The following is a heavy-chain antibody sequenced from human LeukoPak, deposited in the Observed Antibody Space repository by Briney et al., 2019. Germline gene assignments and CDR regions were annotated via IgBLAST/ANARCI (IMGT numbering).Heavy chain of an antibody. J-gene: IGHJ3*01. D-gene: IGHD3-22*01. CDR3: ARRYDSRGPVTFDF. V-gene: IGHV1-2*02. CDR1: GYTFTDHT. CDR2: INPNIGTT. Sequence: GASVKVSCEASGYTFTDHTIHWVRQAPGQGLEWMGWINPNIGTTNYAKRFQGRLTVTSDTSINTTFMELSSLNPDDTAVFYCARRYDSRGPVTFDFWGQGTLVTVSS.